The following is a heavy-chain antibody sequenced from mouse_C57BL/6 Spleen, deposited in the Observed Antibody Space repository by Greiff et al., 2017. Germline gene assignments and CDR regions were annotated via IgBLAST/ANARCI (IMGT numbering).Heavy chain of an antibody. V-gene: IGHV1-81*01. J-gene: IGHJ1*03. Sequence: QVQLQQSGAELARPGASVKLSCKASGYTFTSYGISWVKQRTGQGLEWIGEIYPRSGNTYYNEKFKGKATLTADKSSSTAYMELRRLTSEDSAVYCCARFGDGGYFDVWGTGTTVTVSS. CDR1: GYTFTSYG. CDR3: ARFGDGGYFDV. CDR2: IYPRSGNT. D-gene: IGHD3-3*01.